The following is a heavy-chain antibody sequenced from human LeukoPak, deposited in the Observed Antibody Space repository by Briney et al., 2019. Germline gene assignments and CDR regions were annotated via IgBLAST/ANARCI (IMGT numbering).Heavy chain of an antibody. J-gene: IGHJ3*02. D-gene: IGHD3-10*01. Sequence: SETLSLTCTVSGGSISSYYWSWIRQPPGKGLEWIGYIYYSGSTNYNPSLKSRVTISVDTSKNQFSLKLSSVTAADTAVYYCGTLLYGSGSYPTRDDAFDIWGQGTMVTVSS. CDR1: GGSISSYY. V-gene: IGHV4-59*01. CDR3: GTLLYGSGSYPTRDDAFDI. CDR2: IYYSGST.